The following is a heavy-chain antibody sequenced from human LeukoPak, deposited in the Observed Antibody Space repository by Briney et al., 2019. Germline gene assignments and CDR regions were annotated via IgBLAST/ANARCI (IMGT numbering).Heavy chain of an antibody. CDR2: INHSGST. J-gene: IGHJ4*02. Sequence: SETLSLTCAVYGGSFSGYYWSWIRQPPGKGLEWIGEINHSGSTNYNPSLKSRVTISVDTPKNQFSLKLSSVTAADTAVYYCARRSVVRGVNPFDYWGQGTLVTVSS. CDR3: ARRSVVRGVNPFDY. CDR1: GGSFSGYY. D-gene: IGHD3-10*01. V-gene: IGHV4-34*01.